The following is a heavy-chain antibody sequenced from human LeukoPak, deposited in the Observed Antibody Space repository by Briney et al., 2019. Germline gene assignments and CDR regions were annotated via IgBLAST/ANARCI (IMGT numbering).Heavy chain of an antibody. CDR1: GFTFDDYA. J-gene: IGHJ4*02. CDR3: AKGYSSCLFDY. Sequence: PGGCLRLSCAASGFTFDDYAMRSVRQAPGKGLEWVSGISWNSGSIGYADSVKGRFTISRDNAKNSLYLQMNSLRAEDTALYYCAKGYSSCLFDYWDQGTLVTVSS. D-gene: IGHD6-19*01. V-gene: IGHV3-9*01. CDR2: ISWNSGSI.